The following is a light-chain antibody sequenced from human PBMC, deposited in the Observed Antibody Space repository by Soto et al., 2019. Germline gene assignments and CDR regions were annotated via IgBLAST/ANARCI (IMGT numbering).Light chain of an antibody. V-gene: IGLV4-69*01. CDR3: QTWGTGIWV. CDR2: LNSDGSH. Sequence: QSVLTQSPSASASLGAWVKLTCTLSSGHSSYAIAWHQQQPEKGPRYLMKLNSDGSHSKGDGIPDRFSGSSSGAERYLTXPSLXXXXXXDYYCQTWGTGIWVFGGGTQLTVL. J-gene: IGLJ3*02. CDR1: SGHSSYA.